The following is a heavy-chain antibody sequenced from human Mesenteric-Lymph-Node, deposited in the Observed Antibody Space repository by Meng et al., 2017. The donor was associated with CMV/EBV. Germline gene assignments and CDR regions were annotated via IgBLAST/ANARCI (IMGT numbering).Heavy chain of an antibody. CDR2: ISSSGSTI. V-gene: IGHV3-48*03. J-gene: IGHJ4*02. CDR1: GFTFSSYE. D-gene: IGHD5-18*01. CDR3: ARWRSGYSFVFHDY. Sequence: GESLKISCAASGFTFSSYEMNWVRQAPGKGLEWVSYISSSGSTIYYADSVKGRFTISRDNAKNSLYLQMNSLRAEDTAVYYCARWRSGYSFVFHDYWGQGTPVTVSS.